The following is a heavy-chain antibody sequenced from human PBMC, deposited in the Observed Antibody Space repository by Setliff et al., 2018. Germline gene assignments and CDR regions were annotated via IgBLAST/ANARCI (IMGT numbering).Heavy chain of an antibody. Sequence: ASVKVSCKAFGYTFAKYGTSWVRQAPGQGLEWMGWISGYNGYTVYAQKLQGRVTLTTDTSTGPAYMEVRSLRSDDTAQYYCVRDRAAIVVGPPTAAFDIWGQGTMVTVSS. CDR2: ISGYNGYT. CDR1: GYTFAKYG. D-gene: IGHD2-2*01. CDR3: VRDRAAIVVGPPTAAFDI. V-gene: IGHV1-18*01. J-gene: IGHJ3*02.